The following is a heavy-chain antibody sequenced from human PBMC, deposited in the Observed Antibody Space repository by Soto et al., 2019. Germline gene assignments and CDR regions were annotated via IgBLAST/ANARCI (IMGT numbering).Heavy chain of an antibody. J-gene: IGHJ4*02. CDR3: AKGRYDFWSPYYFDS. V-gene: IGHV3-9*01. Sequence: DVQLVESGGRLVQPGRSLRLSCVGTGLNFDDFAMHWVRQAPGKGLEWVSGITWNSRVLAYADSVKGRFTISSDNARNSLYLQMDSLRDEDTALYYCAKGRYDFWSPYYFDSWGQGTLVTVSS. D-gene: IGHD3-3*01. CDR2: ITWNSRVL. CDR1: GLNFDDFA.